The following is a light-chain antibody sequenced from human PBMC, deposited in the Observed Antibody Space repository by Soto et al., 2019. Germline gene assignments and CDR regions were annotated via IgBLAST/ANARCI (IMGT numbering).Light chain of an antibody. CDR3: SSYTSSGTVL. J-gene: IGLJ2*01. V-gene: IGLV2-14*01. CDR2: EVS. Sequence: QSALTQPASVSGSPGQSITISCTGTSSDVGGYSYVSWYQQHPGRAPKLMIYEVSNRPSGVSNRFSGSKSGNTASLTISGPQAEDEADYYCSSYTSSGTVLFGGGTQLTVL. CDR1: SSDVGGYSY.